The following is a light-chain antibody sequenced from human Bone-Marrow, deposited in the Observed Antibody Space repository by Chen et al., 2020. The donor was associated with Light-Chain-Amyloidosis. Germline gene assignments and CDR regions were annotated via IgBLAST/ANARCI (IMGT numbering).Light chain of an antibody. CDR2: DDS. J-gene: IGLJ2*01. CDR1: NSGIKT. V-gene: IGLV3-21*03. CDR3: QVWDSSDDHVI. Sequence: SYVLTQPPSVSVAPGKTARLTCGGNNSGIKTVHWYQQKPGQAPVLVVYDDSDRPSGISERLSGSNSANTATLTISSVEAGDEADYYCQVWDSSDDHVIFGGGTKLTVL.